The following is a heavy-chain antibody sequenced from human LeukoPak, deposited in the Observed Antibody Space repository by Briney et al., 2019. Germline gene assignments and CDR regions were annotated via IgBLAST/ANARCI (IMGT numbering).Heavy chain of an antibody. J-gene: IGHJ4*01. Sequence: PSETLSLTCTVSGVPVSTGTYYWSWIRQPPGKGLEWVGYIYYGGSTNYNPSLKSRVTISIDTSKNQFSLKLTSVTAADTAVYFCATGIATARVDFWGHGTLVTVSS. CDR3: ATGIATARVDF. CDR2: IYYGGST. D-gene: IGHD6-13*01. V-gene: IGHV4-61*01. CDR1: GVPVSTGTYY.